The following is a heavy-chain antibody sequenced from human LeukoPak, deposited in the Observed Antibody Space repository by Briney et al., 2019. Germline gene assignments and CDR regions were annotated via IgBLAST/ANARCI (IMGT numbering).Heavy chain of an antibody. J-gene: IGHJ4*02. V-gene: IGHV3-21*01. CDR3: ARGFSSGWYGESIDY. D-gene: IGHD6-19*01. Sequence: PGGSLRLSCAASGFTFSSYSMNWVRQAPGKGLEWVSSISSSSSYIYYADSVKGRFTISRDNAKNSLYLQMNSLRAEDTAVYYCARGFSSGWYGESIDYWGQGTLVSVSS. CDR2: ISSSSSYI. CDR1: GFTFSSYS.